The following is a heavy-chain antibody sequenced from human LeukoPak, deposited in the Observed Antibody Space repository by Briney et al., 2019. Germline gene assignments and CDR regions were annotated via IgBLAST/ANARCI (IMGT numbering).Heavy chain of an antibody. CDR2: ISGSGGST. V-gene: IGHV3-23*01. CDR1: GFTFSSYA. J-gene: IGHJ6*02. CDR3: AKQQHIVVVTAIRDNPRYYYYGMDV. D-gene: IGHD2-21*02. Sequence: GGSLRLSCAASGFTFSSYAMSWVRQAPGKGLEWVSAISGSGGSTYYADPVKGRFTISRDNSKNTLYLQMNSLRAEDTAVYYCAKQQHIVVVTAIRDNPRYYYYGMDVWGQGTTVTVSS.